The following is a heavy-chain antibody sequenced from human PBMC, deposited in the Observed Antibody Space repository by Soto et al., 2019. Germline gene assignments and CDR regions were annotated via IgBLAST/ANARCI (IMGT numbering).Heavy chain of an antibody. J-gene: IGHJ4*02. CDR3: AKDLLWMVRGVGSDFDY. V-gene: IGHV3-23*01. CDR1: GFTFSSYA. D-gene: IGHD3-10*01. CDR2: ISGSGGST. Sequence: EVQLLESGGGLVQPGGSLRLSCAASGFTFSSYAMSWVRQAPGKGLEWVSAISGSGGSTYYADSVKGRFTISRDNSKNTLYLQMNSLRAGDTAVYYCAKDLLWMVRGVGSDFDYWGQGTLVTVSS.